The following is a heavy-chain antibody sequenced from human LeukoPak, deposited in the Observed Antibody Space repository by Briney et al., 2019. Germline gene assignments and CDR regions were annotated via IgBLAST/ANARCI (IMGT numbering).Heavy chain of an antibody. D-gene: IGHD3-9*01. CDR2: ISFDGSDK. J-gene: IGHJ4*02. CDR1: GFTFSSYG. CDR3: AIRYRGD. Sequence: GGSLRLSCAASGFTFSSYGMHWVRQAPGKGLEWVAIISFDGSDKYYADSVKGRFTISRDNSKNTLYLQMNSLRPEGTAVYYCAIRYRGDWGQGTLVTVSS. V-gene: IGHV3-30*03.